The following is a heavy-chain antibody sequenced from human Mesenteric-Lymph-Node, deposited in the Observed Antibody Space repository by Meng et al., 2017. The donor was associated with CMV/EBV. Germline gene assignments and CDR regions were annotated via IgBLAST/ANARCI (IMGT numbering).Heavy chain of an antibody. D-gene: IGHD6-13*01. J-gene: IGHJ4*02. Sequence: ASVKVSCKASGYTFTGYYVHWVRQAPGQELEWMGWIDPNSGGTNYAQKFQGRVTMTRDTSISTVYMELSGLRSDDTAVYYCAREYSSSWAFDNWGQGTLVTVSS. CDR1: GYTFTGYY. CDR2: IDPNSGGT. CDR3: AREYSSSWAFDN. V-gene: IGHV1-2*02.